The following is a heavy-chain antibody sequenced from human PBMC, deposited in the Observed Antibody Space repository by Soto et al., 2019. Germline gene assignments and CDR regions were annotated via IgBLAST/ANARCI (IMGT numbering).Heavy chain of an antibody. CDR3: ARGYFDWLFSGGYYYYGMDV. CDR2: IYYSGST. Sequence: SETLSLTCTVSGRSISSYYWSWIRQPPGKGLEWIGYIYYSGSTNYNPSLKSRVTISVDTSKNQFSLKLSSVTAADTAVYYCARGYFDWLFSGGYYYYGMDVWGQGTTVT. D-gene: IGHD3-9*01. CDR1: GRSISSYY. V-gene: IGHV4-59*01. J-gene: IGHJ6*02.